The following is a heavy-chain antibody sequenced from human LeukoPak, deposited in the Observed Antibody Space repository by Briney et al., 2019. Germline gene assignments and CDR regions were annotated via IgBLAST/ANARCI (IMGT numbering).Heavy chain of an antibody. J-gene: IGHJ4*02. CDR1: GYSFTSFW. CDR2: IYPGDSDT. V-gene: IGHV5-51*01. D-gene: IGHD6-6*01. CDR3: ARYGDGQLAPFYH. Sequence: GESLQISCKGSGYSFTSFWIGWVRQVPGKGLEWLGIIYPGDSDTTYSPSFQGQVTISADKSISTAYLQWSSLNASDTAMYYCARYGDGQLAPFYHWGQGTLVTVSS.